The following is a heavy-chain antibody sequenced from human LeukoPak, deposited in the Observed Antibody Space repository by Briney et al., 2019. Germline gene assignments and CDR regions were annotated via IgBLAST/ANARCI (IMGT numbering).Heavy chain of an antibody. CDR2: ISSSGSTI. CDR1: GFTFSSYS. V-gene: IGHV3-48*01. CDR3: AGYGGSYPYYMDV. Sequence: SGGSLRLSCAASGFTFSSYSMNWVRQAPGKGLEWVSYISSSGSTIYYADSVKGRFTISRDNSKNTLYLQMNSLRAEDTAVYYCAGYGGSYPYYMDVWGKGTTVTISS. J-gene: IGHJ6*03. D-gene: IGHD1-26*01.